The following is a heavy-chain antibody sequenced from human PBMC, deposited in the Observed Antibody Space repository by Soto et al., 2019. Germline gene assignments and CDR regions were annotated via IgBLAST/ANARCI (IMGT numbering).Heavy chain of an antibody. CDR1: GYIFNNYG. CDR3: ARDIDYDSDY. CDR2: IYPKEGRI. Sequence: QVQLVQSGAEVQKPGASVKVSCKASGYIFNNYGIRWVRQAPGQGREWMGWIYPKEGRINFAQKFLGRVTLTTDTSTSTAYIEWRSLRFGDSAVYFWARDIDYDSDYWGQGTLVTVSS. D-gene: IGHD4-17*01. V-gene: IGHV1-18*01. J-gene: IGHJ4*02.